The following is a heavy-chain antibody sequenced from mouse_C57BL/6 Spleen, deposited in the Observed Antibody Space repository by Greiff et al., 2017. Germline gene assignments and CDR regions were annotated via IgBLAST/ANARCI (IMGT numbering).Heavy chain of an antibody. J-gene: IGHJ4*01. CDR3: ARKGALYYPGDYAMDY. CDR2: IYPGDGDT. V-gene: IGHV1-80*01. Sequence: VQLQQSGAELVKPGASVKISCKASGYAFSSYWMNWVKQRPGKGLEWIGQIYPGDGDTNYNGKFKGKATLTADKSSSTAYMQLSSLTSEDSAVYFCARKGALYYPGDYAMDYWGQGTSVTVSS. D-gene: IGHD1-1*01. CDR1: GYAFSSYW.